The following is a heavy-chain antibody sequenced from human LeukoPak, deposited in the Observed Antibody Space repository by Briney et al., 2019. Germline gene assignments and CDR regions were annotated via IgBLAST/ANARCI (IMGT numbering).Heavy chain of an antibody. J-gene: IGHJ4*02. CDR2: ISGSSSYI. D-gene: IGHD3-22*01. CDR3: AKDPTHFRVWDDYDNTRLNY. Sequence: PGGSLRLSCAASGFTFSGYDMNWVRQAPGKGLEWVSSISGSSSYIYYADSVKGRFTISRDNSKNTVYLQMNSLRAEDTAVYYCAKDPTHFRVWDDYDNTRLNYWGQGTLVTVSS. V-gene: IGHV3-21*01. CDR1: GFTFSGYD.